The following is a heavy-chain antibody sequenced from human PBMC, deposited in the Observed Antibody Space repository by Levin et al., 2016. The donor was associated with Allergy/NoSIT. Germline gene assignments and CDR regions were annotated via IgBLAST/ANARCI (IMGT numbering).Heavy chain of an antibody. V-gene: IGHV1-46*03. D-gene: IGHD4-17*01. CDR2: INPSGGST. CDR1: GYTFTGYY. CDR3: ARDREFHGDYADWYFDL. Sequence: ASVKVSCKASGYTFTGYYMHWVRQAPGQGLEWMGIINPSGGSTSYAQKFQGRVTMTRDTSTSTVYMELSSLRSEDTAVYYCARDREFHGDYADWYFDLWGRGTLVTVSS. J-gene: IGHJ2*01.